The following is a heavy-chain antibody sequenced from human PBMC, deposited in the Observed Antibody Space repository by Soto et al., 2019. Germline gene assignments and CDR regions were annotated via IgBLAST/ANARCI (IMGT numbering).Heavy chain of an antibody. CDR1: GSTFISYE. CDR3: ASVPGYSSSWYVFRY. D-gene: IGHD6-13*01. CDR2: ISSSGSTI. V-gene: IGHV3-48*03. Sequence: GGSLSLSCAASGSTFISYEMNWVRQAPGKGLEWVSYISSSGSTIYYADSVKGRFTISRDNAKNSLYLQMNSLRAEDTAVYYCASVPGYSSSWYVFRYWGQGTLVTVSS. J-gene: IGHJ4*02.